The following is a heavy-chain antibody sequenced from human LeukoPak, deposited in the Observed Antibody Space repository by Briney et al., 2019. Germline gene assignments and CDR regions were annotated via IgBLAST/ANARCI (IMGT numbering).Heavy chain of an antibody. Sequence: GSSVKVSCKASGGTFSSYAISWVRQAPGQGLEWMGGIIPIFGTANYAQKFQGRVTITTDESTSTAYMELSSLRSEDTAVYYCARQNPLYYYDSSGYYFDYWGREPWSPSPQ. V-gene: IGHV1-69*05. J-gene: IGHJ4*02. D-gene: IGHD3-22*01. CDR1: GGTFSSYA. CDR2: IIPIFGTA. CDR3: ARQNPLYYYDSSGYYFDY.